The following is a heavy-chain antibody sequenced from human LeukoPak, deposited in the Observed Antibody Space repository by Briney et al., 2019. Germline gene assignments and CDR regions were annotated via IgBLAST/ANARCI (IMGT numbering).Heavy chain of an antibody. CDR1: GDSVSSNSAA. CDR2: TYYRSKWYN. Sequence: SSQTLSLTCAISGDSVSSNSAAWNWIRQSPSGGLEWLGRTYYRSKWYNDYAVSVKSRITINPDTSKKQFSLQLNSVTPEDTAVYYCARVGYCSSTSCYAHSDWFDPWGQGTLVTVSS. V-gene: IGHV6-1*01. D-gene: IGHD2-2*01. CDR3: ARVGYCSSTSCYAHSDWFDP. J-gene: IGHJ5*02.